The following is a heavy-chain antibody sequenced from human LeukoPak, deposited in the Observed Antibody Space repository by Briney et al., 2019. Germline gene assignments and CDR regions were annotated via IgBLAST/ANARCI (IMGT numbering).Heavy chain of an antibody. V-gene: IGHV4-59*01. D-gene: IGHD4-17*01. CDR2: IYYTGST. CDR3: ARSDYASDWYFDL. Sequence: SETLFLTCTVSGGSISSYYWSWIRQPPGRGLEWMGYIYYTGSTNYKPSLRGRVTISVDTSKNQFSLKLNSVTAADTAVYYCARSDYASDWYFDLWGRGTLVTVSS. CDR1: GGSISSYY. J-gene: IGHJ2*01.